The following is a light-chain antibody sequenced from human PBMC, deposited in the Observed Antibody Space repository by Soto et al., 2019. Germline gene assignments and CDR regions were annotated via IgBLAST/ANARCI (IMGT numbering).Light chain of an antibody. J-gene: IGLJ3*02. CDR1: SSDVGGFHS. Sequence: QSALTQPASVSGSPGQSITISCTGTSSDVGGFHSVSWYQQHPGKAPKLMIYEVSNRPSGVSSRFSGSKSGNTASLTISGLQAEDEADYYCSSYTSSSTLVLFGGGTKLTVL. CDR2: EVS. V-gene: IGLV2-14*01. CDR3: SSYTSSSTLVL.